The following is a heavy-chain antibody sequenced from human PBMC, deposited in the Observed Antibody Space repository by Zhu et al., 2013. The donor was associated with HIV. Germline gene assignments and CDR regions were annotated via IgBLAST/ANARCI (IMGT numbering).Heavy chain of an antibody. D-gene: IGHD5-12*01. CDR1: GYTFTKYD. Sequence: QVQLVQSGAEVKKPGASVRVSCEASGYTFTKYDINWVRQATGQGPEWMGWMNPNSGNRGYAQKFQGRVTMTRNTSIRTAYLELSSLKSEDTAVYYCVRGRDGDGYNYGYWGQGTLVTVSS. CDR3: VRGRDGDGYNYGY. CDR2: MNPNSGNR. J-gene: IGHJ4*02. V-gene: IGHV1-8*01.